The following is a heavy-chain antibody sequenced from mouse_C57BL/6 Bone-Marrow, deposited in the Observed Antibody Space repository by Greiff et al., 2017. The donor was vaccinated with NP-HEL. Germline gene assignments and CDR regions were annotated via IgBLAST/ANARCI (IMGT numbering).Heavy chain of an antibody. CDR1: GYTFTDYY. J-gene: IGHJ2*01. V-gene: IGHV1-26*01. CDR2: INPNNGGT. Sequence: EVQLQQSGPELVKPGASVKISCKASGYTFTDYYMNWVKQSHGKSLEWIGDINPNNGGTSYNQKFKGKATLTVAKSSSTAYMELRSLTSEDSAVYYCARDGSYFDYWGQGTTLTVSS. CDR3: ARDGSYFDY. D-gene: IGHD1-1*01.